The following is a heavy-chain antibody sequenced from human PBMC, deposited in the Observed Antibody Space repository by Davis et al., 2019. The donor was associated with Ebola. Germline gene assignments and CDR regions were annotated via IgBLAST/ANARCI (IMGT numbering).Heavy chain of an antibody. D-gene: IGHD3-3*01. CDR1: GFTFNSYA. Sequence: GGSLRLSCAASGFTFNSYAMSWVRQAPGKGLEWVSAISGSGASTYYADSVKGRFTISRDNSKKTLYLQMNSLRAEDTAVYYCAKSGLSFGVVKYHYGMDVWGKGTTVTVSS. CDR3: AKSGLSFGVVKYHYGMDV. CDR2: ISGSGAST. J-gene: IGHJ6*04. V-gene: IGHV3-23*01.